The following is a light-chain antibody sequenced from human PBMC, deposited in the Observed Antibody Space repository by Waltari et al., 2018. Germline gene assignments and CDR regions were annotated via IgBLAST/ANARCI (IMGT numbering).Light chain of an antibody. Sequence: QLVLTQSPSASASLGASVRLTCTLDSGHSSNIIAWHQQQPEKGPRYLMKVNSDGSHSKGDGIPDRFSGSGSGAARYLTISSVQSEDEADYYCQTGGHGTWVFGGGTKLTVL. V-gene: IGLV4-69*01. CDR3: QTGGHGTWV. CDR2: VNSDGSH. J-gene: IGLJ3*02. CDR1: SGHSSNI.